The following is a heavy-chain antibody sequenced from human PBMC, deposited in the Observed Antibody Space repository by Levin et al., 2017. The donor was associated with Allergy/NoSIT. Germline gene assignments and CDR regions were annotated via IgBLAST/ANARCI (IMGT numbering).Heavy chain of an antibody. V-gene: IGHV3-23*01. D-gene: IGHD5-12*01. CDR2: ISGSGGST. Sequence: GESLKISCAASGFTFSSYAMSWVRQAPGKGLEWVSAISGSGGSTYYADSVKGRFTISRDNSKNTLYLQMNSLRAEDTAVYYCAKDGWLRLSHLFDYWGQGTLVTVSS. J-gene: IGHJ4*02. CDR3: AKDGWLRLSHLFDY. CDR1: GFTFSSYA.